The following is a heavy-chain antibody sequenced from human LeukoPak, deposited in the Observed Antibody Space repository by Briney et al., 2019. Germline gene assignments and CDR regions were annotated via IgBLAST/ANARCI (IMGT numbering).Heavy chain of an antibody. CDR2: IYYSGST. Sequence: SETLSLTCTVSGGSISRGGYYWSWIRQHPGKGLEWIGYIYYSGSTYYNPSLKSRVTISVDTSKNQFSLKLSSVTAADTAVYYCARVHPRSFDYDILTGPSRVEFDPWGQGTLVTVSS. CDR1: GGSISRGGYY. J-gene: IGHJ5*02. D-gene: IGHD3-9*01. CDR3: ARVHPRSFDYDILTGPSRVEFDP. V-gene: IGHV4-31*03.